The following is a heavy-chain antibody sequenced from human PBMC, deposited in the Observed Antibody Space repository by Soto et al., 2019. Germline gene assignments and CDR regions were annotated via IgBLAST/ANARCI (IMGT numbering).Heavy chain of an antibody. V-gene: IGHV4-30-4*01. D-gene: IGHD3-10*01. Sequence: PSETLSLTCTVSGGSISSGDYYWSWIRQPPGKGLEWIGYIYYSGSTYYNPSLKSRVTISVDTSKNQFSLKLSSVTAADTAVYYWARVGVTIVRGFWYGHHQDQYWGQASLVTDSS. CDR3: ARVGVTIVRGFWYGHHQDQY. CDR1: GGSISSGDYY. CDR2: IYYSGST. J-gene: IGHJ4*02.